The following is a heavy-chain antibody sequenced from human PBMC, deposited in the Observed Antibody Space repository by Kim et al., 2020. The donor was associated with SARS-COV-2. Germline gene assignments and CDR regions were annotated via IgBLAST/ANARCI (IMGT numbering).Heavy chain of an antibody. J-gene: IGHJ4*02. Sequence: ASVKVSCKASGYSFTNYGISWVRQAPGQGLEWMGWIHGNSGNTNRGQKFQGRITVTSDTSTSTAYMELKSLRSDDTAVYYCARYSKPAAAGTTGYFDYWGQGTLVTVSS. CDR3: ARYSKPAAAGTTGYFDY. D-gene: IGHD6-13*01. CDR2: IHGNSGNT. V-gene: IGHV1-18*01. CDR1: GYSFTNYG.